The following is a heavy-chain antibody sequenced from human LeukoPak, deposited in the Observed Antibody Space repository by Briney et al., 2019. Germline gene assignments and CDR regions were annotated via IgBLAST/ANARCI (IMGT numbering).Heavy chain of an antibody. CDR1: GGSISSYY. CDR2: IYYSGST. D-gene: IGHD1-26*01. J-gene: IGHJ4*02. CDR3: ARAVPSPGSYWRGTTEYNFDY. Sequence: SETLSLTCTVSGGSISSYYWNWIRQPPGKGLEWIGYIYYSGSTNYNPSLKSRVTISVDTSKNQFSLKLNPVTAADTAVYYCARAVPSPGSYWRGTTEYNFDYWGQGTLVTVSS. V-gene: IGHV4-59*12.